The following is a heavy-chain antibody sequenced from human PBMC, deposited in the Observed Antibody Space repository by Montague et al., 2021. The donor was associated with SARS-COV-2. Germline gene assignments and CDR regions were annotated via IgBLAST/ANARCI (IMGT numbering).Heavy chain of an antibody. J-gene: IGHJ6*02. D-gene: IGHD3-22*01. CDR1: GGSVSSGSYY. CDR3: ARERSADYYDGSGYHSYKYGMDV. V-gene: IGHV4-61*02. CDR2: IYTSGSS. Sequence: TLSLTCTVSGGSVSSGSYYWSWIRQPAGKGLEWIGRIYTSGSSNYNPSLKGRVTISVDTSKNQFSLKVSSVTAADTAVYYCARERSADYYDGSGYHSYKYGMDVWGQETTVTVSS.